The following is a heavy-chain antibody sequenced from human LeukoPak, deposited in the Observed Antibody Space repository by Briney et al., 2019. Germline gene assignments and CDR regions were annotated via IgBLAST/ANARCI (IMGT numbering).Heavy chain of an antibody. Sequence: SETLSLTCTVSGGSISSGSYYWGWIRQPPGKGLEWIGSIYYSGSTYNNSSLKSRVTISVDTSKNQFSLNLSSVTAADTAVYYCARINMAAAGTLWGQGTLVTVSS. J-gene: IGHJ4*02. D-gene: IGHD6-13*01. CDR3: ARINMAAAGTL. CDR2: IYYSGST. CDR1: GGSISSGSYY. V-gene: IGHV4-39*01.